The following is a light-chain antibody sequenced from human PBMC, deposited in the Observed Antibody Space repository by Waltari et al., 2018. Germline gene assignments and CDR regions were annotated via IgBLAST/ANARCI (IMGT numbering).Light chain of an antibody. CDR1: QGISSY. CDR3: QQYYSNPAT. Sequence: AIRMTQSPSSLSASTGDRFTLICRANQGISSYLAWYQQKPGKAPKVLIYAASTLQSGVPSRFSGSGSGTDFTLTISCLQSEDFAIYYCQQYYSNPATFGQGTKVEIK. J-gene: IGKJ1*01. CDR2: AAS. V-gene: IGKV1-8*01.